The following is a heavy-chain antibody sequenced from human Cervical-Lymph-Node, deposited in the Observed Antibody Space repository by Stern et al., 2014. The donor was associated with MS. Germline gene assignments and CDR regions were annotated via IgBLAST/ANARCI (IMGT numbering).Heavy chain of an antibody. D-gene: IGHD2-15*01. CDR3: TTAGYSNPYLDS. CDR1: GFTFITAY. V-gene: IGHV3-15*01. Sequence: EMQLVESGGGLVKPGGSLRLSCAASGFTFITAYITCVRQAPGQGLEWVGRIKTQTDDGTTAIAAAVKDRFTISRDDSKSTLFLQMNSLRTEDTAVYYCTTAGYSNPYLDSWGQGTLVTVSS. CDR2: IKTQTDDGTT. J-gene: IGHJ4*02.